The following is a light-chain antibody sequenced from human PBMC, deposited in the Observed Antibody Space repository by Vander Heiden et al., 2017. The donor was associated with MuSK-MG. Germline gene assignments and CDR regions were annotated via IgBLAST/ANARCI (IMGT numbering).Light chain of an antibody. Sequence: DIQLTQSPSSLSASVGDRVTISCRASQNMNTFLNWFQQKPGKPPTLLIYGTSTLYSGVPSRFSGSGSGTDFTLTISRLQAEDFATYYCLQSDRTPLTFGGGTMVEIK. V-gene: IGKV1-39*01. CDR1: QNMNTF. CDR3: LQSDRTPLT. J-gene: IGKJ4*01. CDR2: GTS.